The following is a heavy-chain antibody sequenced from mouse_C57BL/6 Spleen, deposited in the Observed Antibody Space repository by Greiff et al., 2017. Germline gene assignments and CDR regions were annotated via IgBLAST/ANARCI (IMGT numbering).Heavy chain of an antibody. CDR3: ARGVYFDY. J-gene: IGHJ2*01. V-gene: IGHV1-82*01. Sequence: QVQLQQSGPELVKPGASVKISCKASGYAFSSSWMNWVKQRPGKGLEWIGRIYPGDGDTNYNGKFKGKATLTADKSSSTAYMQLSRLTSEDSAVYFCARGVYFDYWGQGTTLTVSS. CDR1: GYAFSSSW. CDR2: IYPGDGDT.